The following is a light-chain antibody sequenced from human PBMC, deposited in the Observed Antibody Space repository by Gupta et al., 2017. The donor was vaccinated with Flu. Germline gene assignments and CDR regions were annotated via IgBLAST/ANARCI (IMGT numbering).Light chain of an antibody. J-gene: IGLJ2*01. Sequence: RVPISLSGRSANIGTKNVDWYQQVPGTAPKLIVFKIDQGPARVPDRFAGSKSGTSASLANSGLRSEDEADYYGAAWEDSVSGGRFGGGTKVTVL. V-gene: IGLV1-47*01. CDR2: KID. CDR1: SANIGTKN. CDR3: AAWEDSVSGGR.